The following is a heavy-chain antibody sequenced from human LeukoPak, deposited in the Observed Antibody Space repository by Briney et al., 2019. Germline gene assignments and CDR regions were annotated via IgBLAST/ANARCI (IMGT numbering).Heavy chain of an antibody. CDR1: GFTFGDYA. CDR3: TRVRIAARCYYYYGMDV. CDR2: IRSKAYGGTT. Sequence: GGSLRLSCTASGFTFGDYAMSWVRQAPGKGLEWVGFIRSKAYGGTTEYAASVKGRFTISRDDSKSIAYLQMNSLKTEDTAVYYCTRVRIAARCYYYYGMDVWGQGTTVTVSS. J-gene: IGHJ6*02. V-gene: IGHV3-49*04. D-gene: IGHD6-6*01.